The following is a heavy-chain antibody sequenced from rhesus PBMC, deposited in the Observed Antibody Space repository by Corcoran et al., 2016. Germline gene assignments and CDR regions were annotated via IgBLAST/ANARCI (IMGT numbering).Heavy chain of an antibody. CDR3: AREYSNYGYFDY. V-gene: IGHV4-106*01. D-gene: IGHD4-23*01. Sequence: QVQLQESGPGLVKPSETLSLTCAVSGGSISSSNWWSWIRQSPGKGLEWIGYIYGSGGGTNYNPSLKNRVTISIDTSKNQFSLKLSSVTAADTAVYYCAREYSNYGYFDYWGQGVLVTVSS. J-gene: IGHJ4*01. CDR2: IYGSGGGT. CDR1: GGSISSSNW.